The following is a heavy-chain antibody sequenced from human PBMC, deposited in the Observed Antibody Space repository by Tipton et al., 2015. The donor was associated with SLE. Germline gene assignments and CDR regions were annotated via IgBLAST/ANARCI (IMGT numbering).Heavy chain of an antibody. J-gene: IGHJ4*02. V-gene: IGHV4-39*07. CDR2: IYYSGST. Sequence: TLSLTCTVSGGSISSSSYYWGWIRQSPGKGLEWIGSIYYSGSTYYNPSLKSRVTVSADTSKNQFSLKLSSVTAADTAVYYCARGSYYFDYWGQGTLVTVSS. CDR1: GGSISSSSYY. CDR3: ARGSYYFDY.